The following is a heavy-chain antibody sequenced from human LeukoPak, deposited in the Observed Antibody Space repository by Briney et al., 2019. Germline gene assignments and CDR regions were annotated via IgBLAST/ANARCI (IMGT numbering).Heavy chain of an antibody. CDR1: GGSISSYY. CDR2: IYYSGST. CDR3: ARQSSDQCTKGVCYTTQWDY. J-gene: IGHJ4*02. D-gene: IGHD2-8*01. V-gene: IGHV4-59*01. Sequence: PSETLSLTCTVSGGSISSYYWSWIRQPPGKGLEWIGYIYYSGSTNYNPSLKSRVTISVDTSKNQFSLKLSSVTAADTAVYYCARQSSDQCTKGVCYTTQWDYWGQGTLVTVSS.